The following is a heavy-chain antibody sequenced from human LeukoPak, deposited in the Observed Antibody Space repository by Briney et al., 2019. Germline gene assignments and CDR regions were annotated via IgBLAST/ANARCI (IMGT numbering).Heavy chain of an antibody. CDR3: ARAAYGDYDFDY. CDR1: GFALRTSGMG. CDR2: IDWDDDK. V-gene: IGHV2-70*01. J-gene: IGHJ4*02. Sequence: SGPTLLYPTHALTLTCTFSGFALRTSGMGVSWIRQPPGKALEWLSLIDWDDDKYYSTSLKTRITISKDKTKKQVGLTMTNMDPVDTATYYCARAAYGDYDFDYWGQGTLVTVSS. D-gene: IGHD4-17*01.